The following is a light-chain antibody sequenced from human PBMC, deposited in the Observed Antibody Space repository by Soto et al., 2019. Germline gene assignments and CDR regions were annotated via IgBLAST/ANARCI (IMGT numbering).Light chain of an antibody. CDR2: GNS. J-gene: IGLJ1*01. V-gene: IGLV1-40*01. Sequence: QSVLTQPPSVSGAPGQRVTISCTGSSSNIGAGYDVHWYQQLPGTAPKLLIYGNSNRPSGVPDRLSGSKSGTSASLAITGLQADDEADYYCQSYDSSLSGYVFGTGTKLTVL. CDR1: SSNIGAGYD. CDR3: QSYDSSLSGYV.